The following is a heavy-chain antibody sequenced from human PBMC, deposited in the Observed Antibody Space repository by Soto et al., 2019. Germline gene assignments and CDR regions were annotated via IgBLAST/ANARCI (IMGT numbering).Heavy chain of an antibody. J-gene: IGHJ6*02. CDR1: EFTFNNYA. CDR2: ISGPGGRT. D-gene: IGHD3-3*01. CDR3: TKVESYDFWGGYDYYDSSHYGMDV. Sequence: GGSLRLSCAASEFTFNNYAMTWVRQTPGKGLEWVAGISGPGGRTYYADSVKGRFTISRDNSKNTLFLQMNGLRGEDTAVYYCTKVESYDFWGGYDYYDSSHYGMDVWAQGTTVTVSS. V-gene: IGHV3-23*01.